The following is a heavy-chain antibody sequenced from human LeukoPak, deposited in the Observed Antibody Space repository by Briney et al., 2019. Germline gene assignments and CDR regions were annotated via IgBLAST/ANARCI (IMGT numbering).Heavy chain of an antibody. V-gene: IGHV1-2*02. D-gene: IGHD3/OR15-3a*01. Sequence: AAVKVSCKASGYSFTGYHMHWVRQAPGQGLEWMGWINPNSGGANYAQKFQGRVTMTRDTSISPAYMELSRLRSDDTAVYYCAVGGTGYNTFDYWSQGTLVTVSS. CDR2: INPNSGGA. CDR1: GYSFTGYH. J-gene: IGHJ4*02. CDR3: AVGGTGYNTFDY.